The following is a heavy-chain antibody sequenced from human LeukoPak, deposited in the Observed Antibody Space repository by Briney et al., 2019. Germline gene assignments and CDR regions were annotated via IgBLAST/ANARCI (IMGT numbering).Heavy chain of an antibody. V-gene: IGHV3-21*04. Sequence: SGGSLRLSCAASGFTFSSYSMNWVRQAPGKGLEWVSFISSSSSYIYYADSVKGRFTISRDNAKNSLYLQMNSLRAEDTALYYCAKDAHTMVRGDFDYWGQGTLVTVSS. CDR2: ISSSSSYI. D-gene: IGHD3-10*01. J-gene: IGHJ4*02. CDR1: GFTFSSYS. CDR3: AKDAHTMVRGDFDY.